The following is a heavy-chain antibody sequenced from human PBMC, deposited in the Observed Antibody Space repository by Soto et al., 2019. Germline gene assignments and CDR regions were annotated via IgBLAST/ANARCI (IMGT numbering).Heavy chain of an antibody. Sequence: GGSLRLSCAASGFTVSSNYMSWVRQAPGKGLEWVSVIYSGGSTYYADSVKGRFTISRDNSKNTLYLQMNSLRAEDTAVYYCARVLVGDYDPIDDAFDIWGQGTMVTVSS. D-gene: IGHD4-17*01. J-gene: IGHJ3*02. CDR1: GFTVSSNY. CDR3: ARVLVGDYDPIDDAFDI. V-gene: IGHV3-66*01. CDR2: IYSGGST.